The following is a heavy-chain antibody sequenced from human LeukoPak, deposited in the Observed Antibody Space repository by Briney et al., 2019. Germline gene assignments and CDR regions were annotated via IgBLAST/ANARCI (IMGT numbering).Heavy chain of an antibody. CDR3: ASRGIAVALSALDY. D-gene: IGHD6-19*01. CDR2: IIPIFGTA. Sequence: GASVKVSXKAPRGTFSSYAISWVRQAPGQGLEWMGGIIPIFGTANYAQKFQGRVTITTDESTSTAYMELSSLRSEDTAVYYCASRGIAVALSALDYWGQGTLVTVSS. V-gene: IGHV1-69*05. J-gene: IGHJ4*02. CDR1: RGTFSSYA.